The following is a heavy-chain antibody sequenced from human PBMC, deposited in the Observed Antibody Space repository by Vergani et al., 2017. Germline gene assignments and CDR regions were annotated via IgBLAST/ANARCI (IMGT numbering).Heavy chain of an antibody. J-gene: IGHJ4*02. CDR1: GGSISSYY. CDR3: AREVGSYYGSD. Sequence: QVQLQESGPGLVKPSETLSLTCIVSGGSISSYYWSWIRQPPGKGLDWIGYIYYTGSTNYNPSLKSRVTISVDTSKNQFSLKLRSVTAADTAVYYCAREVGSYYGSDWGQGTLVTVSS. CDR2: IYYTGST. D-gene: IGHD3-10*01. V-gene: IGHV4-59*13.